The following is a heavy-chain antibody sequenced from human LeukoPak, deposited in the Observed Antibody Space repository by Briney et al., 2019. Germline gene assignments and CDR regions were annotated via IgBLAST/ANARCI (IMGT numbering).Heavy chain of an antibody. V-gene: IGHV1-2*02. CDR3: AREYYDSSGRKHGFDI. J-gene: IGHJ3*02. Sequence: VASVKVSCKASGYTFSDYYMHWVRQAPGQGLEWMGWIDPHSGGTNYAQKFQGRVTMTRDTSISTAYMELSWLRSDDTAVYYCAREYYDSSGRKHGFDIWGQGTMVTVSS. CDR2: IDPHSGGT. D-gene: IGHD3-22*01. CDR1: GYTFSDYY.